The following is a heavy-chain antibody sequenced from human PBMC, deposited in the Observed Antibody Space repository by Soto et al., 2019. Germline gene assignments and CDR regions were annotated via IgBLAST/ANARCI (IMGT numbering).Heavy chain of an antibody. J-gene: IGHJ4*02. CDR3: ATTNTIFGVVIIRYCEH. V-gene: IGHV1-18*01. CDR1: GYTFTSYI. Sequence: QVQLVQSGAEVKKPGASVKLSCEASGYTFTSYIISWVRQAPGQVLQWMGWISVHNGDTNYAQNIQGRVTMPTAASTNTAYMELRSMIADDTAVYYYATTNTIFGVVIIRYCEHWGQGALVTVSS. CDR2: ISVHNGDT. D-gene: IGHD3-3*01.